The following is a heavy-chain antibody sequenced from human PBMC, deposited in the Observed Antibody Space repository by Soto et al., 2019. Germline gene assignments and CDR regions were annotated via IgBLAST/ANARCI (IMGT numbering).Heavy chain of an antibody. V-gene: IGHV1-18*01. CDR3: ARGRYGDY. D-gene: IGHD1-1*01. Sequence: QVHLGQSGAEVKKPGASVKVSCKGSGYAFTTYGITWVRQAPGQGLEWMGWISAHNGNTNYEQKLQGRVTVTRDTSTSTAYMELRSLRSDDTAVYYCARGRYGDYWGQGALVTVSS. CDR1: GYAFTTYG. CDR2: ISAHNGNT. J-gene: IGHJ4*02.